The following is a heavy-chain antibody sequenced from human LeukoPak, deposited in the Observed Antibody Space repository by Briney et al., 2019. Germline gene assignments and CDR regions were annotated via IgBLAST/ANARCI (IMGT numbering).Heavy chain of an antibody. CDR3: TRDAYSTGWSSDY. J-gene: IGHJ4*02. V-gene: IGHV3-49*04. Sequence: SLRLSCIGSGFTSTNYGMSWVRRAPGKGLEWVGCIRSKASGATIQYAASVKGRFSIARDDSKNIAYLQMNSLKTEDTAVYYCTRDAYSTGWSSDYWGQGTLVTVSS. CDR1: GFTSTNYG. D-gene: IGHD6-19*01. CDR2: IRSKASGATI.